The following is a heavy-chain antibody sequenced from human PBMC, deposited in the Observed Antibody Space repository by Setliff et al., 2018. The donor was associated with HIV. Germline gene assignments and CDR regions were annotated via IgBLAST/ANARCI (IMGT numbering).Heavy chain of an antibody. V-gene: IGHV1-69*13. CDR3: ARVWSPGGYSDTFDI. CDR2: IIPILGTA. Sequence: GPSVKVSCKASGYTFTGYYMHWVRQAPGQGREWMGGIIPILGTANYAQKFQGRVTITADESTSTAYMELSSLRSEDTAVYYCARVWSPGGYSDTFDIWGQGTMVTVSS. J-gene: IGHJ3*02. D-gene: IGHD3-22*01. CDR1: GYTFTGYY.